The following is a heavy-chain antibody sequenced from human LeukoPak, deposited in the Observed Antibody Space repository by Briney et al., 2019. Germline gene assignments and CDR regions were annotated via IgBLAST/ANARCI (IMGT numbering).Heavy chain of an antibody. D-gene: IGHD3-10*01. V-gene: IGHV4-59*01. CDR3: ARGRYGSGSYLPTDY. CDR2: IYYSGST. CDR1: GGSIRSYY. J-gene: IGHJ4*02. Sequence: PSETLSLTCTVSGGSIRSYYWSWIRQPPGKGLEWIGYIYYSGSTNYNPSLKSRVTISVDTSKNQFSLKLSSVTAADTAVYYCARGRYGSGSYLPTDYWGQGTLVTVSS.